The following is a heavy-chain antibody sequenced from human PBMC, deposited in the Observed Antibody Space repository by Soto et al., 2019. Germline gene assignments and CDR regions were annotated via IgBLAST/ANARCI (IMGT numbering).Heavy chain of an antibody. CDR2: ISYDGSNK. CDR3: ARDQGYSSSPQSFDY. Sequence: GGSLRLTCAASGFTFSSYAMHWVRQAPGKWLEWVAVISYDGSNKYYADSVKGRFTISRDNSKNTLYLQMNSLRAEDTAVYYCARDQGYSSSPQSFDYWGQGXLVTVSS. V-gene: IGHV3-30-3*01. D-gene: IGHD6-6*01. J-gene: IGHJ4*02. CDR1: GFTFSSYA.